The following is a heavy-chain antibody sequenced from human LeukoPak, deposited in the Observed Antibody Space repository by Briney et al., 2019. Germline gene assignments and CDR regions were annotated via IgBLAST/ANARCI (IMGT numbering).Heavy chain of an antibody. J-gene: IGHJ4*02. CDR3: ARDGVAGGFDY. D-gene: IGHD6-19*01. CDR1: GGSISSYY. CDR2: IYSSGST. Sequence: SQTLSLTCTVSGGSISSYYWSWIRQPPGKGREWIGYIYSSGSTNHNSSLKSRVTISVDTSKNQYSLKLSSVTAADTAVYYCARDGVAGGFDYWGQGTLVTVSS. V-gene: IGHV4-59*01.